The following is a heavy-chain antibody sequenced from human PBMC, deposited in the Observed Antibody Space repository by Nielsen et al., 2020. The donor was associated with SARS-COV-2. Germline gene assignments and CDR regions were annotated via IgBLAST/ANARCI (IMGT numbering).Heavy chain of an antibody. J-gene: IGHJ6*03. CDR3: ASLWGYYYYYYMDV. V-gene: IGHV3-30*03. Sequence: GESLKTSCAASGSIFSSYGMNWVRQAPGKGLEWGAVISYDGSNKYYADSVKGGFTISRDNSKNTLYLQMNSRRAEDTAVYYCASLWGYYYYYYMDVWGKGTTITVSS. CDR2: ISYDGSNK. CDR1: GSIFSSYG. D-gene: IGHD2/OR15-2a*01.